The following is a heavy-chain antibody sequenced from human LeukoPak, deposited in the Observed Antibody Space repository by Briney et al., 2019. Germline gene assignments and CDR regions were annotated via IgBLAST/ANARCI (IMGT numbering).Heavy chain of an antibody. J-gene: IGHJ4*02. CDR1: GFTFSSYA. Sequence: GGSLRLSCAASGFTFSSYAMSWVRQAPGKGLEWVSAISGSGSSTYYADSVKGRFTISRDNSKNTLFLQMNSLRAEDTAVYYCATEKGDSPDYWGQGTLVTVSS. CDR2: ISGSGSST. CDR3: ATEKGDSPDY. V-gene: IGHV3-23*01. D-gene: IGHD2-21*01.